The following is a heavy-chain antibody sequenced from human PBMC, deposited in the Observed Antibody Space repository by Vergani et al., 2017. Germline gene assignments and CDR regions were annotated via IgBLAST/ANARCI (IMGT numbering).Heavy chain of an antibody. CDR1: GGSISSSSYY. D-gene: IGHD3-3*01. J-gene: IGHJ1*01. Sequence: QLQLQESGPGLVKPSETLSLTCTVSGGSISSSSYYWGWIRQPPGKGLEWIGSIYYSGSTYYNPSLKSRVTISVDTSKNQFSLKLSSVTAADPAVYYCASLYYDFWSGYYTHFQHWGQGTLVTVSS. CDR2: IYYSGST. V-gene: IGHV4-39*01. CDR3: ASLYYDFWSGYYTHFQH.